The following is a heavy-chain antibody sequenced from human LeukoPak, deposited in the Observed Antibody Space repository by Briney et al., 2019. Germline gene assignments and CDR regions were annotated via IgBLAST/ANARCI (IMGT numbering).Heavy chain of an antibody. V-gene: IGHV4-59*01. Sequence: SETLSLTCTVSGGSISSYYWSWIRQPPGKGLEWIGYIYYSGSTNYNPSLKSRVTISVDTSKNQFSLKLSSVTAADTAVYYCARGRGGPSGWYKGPSRYYGMDVWGQGTTVTVSS. CDR3: ARGRGGPSGWYKGPSRYYGMDV. D-gene: IGHD6-19*01. J-gene: IGHJ6*02. CDR2: IYYSGST. CDR1: GGSISSYY.